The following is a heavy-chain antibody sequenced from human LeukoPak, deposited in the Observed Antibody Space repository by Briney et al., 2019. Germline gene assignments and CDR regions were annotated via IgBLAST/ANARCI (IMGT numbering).Heavy chain of an antibody. D-gene: IGHD3/OR15-3a*01. CDR1: GFTFTNYW. Sequence: GGSLGLSCACSGFTFTNYWMSWVRQAPGKGLQWVANINHDGSDKSYVDSVKGRFTISRDNAKNSLYLQMNSLTDQDTAVYYCVRGRTGYYAASPGYFQHWGQGTLVTVSS. V-gene: IGHV3-7*04. J-gene: IGHJ1*01. CDR2: INHDGSDK. CDR3: VRGRTGYYAASPGYFQH.